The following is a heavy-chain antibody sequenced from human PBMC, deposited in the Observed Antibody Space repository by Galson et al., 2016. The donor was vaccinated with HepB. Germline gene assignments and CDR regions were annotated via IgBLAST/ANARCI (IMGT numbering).Heavy chain of an antibody. Sequence: ETLSLTCTVSGGSISSYYWSWIRQPPGKGLEWIGYIYYSGSTNYNSSLKSRVTISIDTSKNQFSPKLNSVTAADTAVYYCARGSILRFLEWLPHFDSWGQGTLVTFSS. CDR1: GGSISSYY. J-gene: IGHJ4*02. D-gene: IGHD3-3*01. V-gene: IGHV4-59*01. CDR2: IYYSGST. CDR3: ARGSILRFLEWLPHFDS.